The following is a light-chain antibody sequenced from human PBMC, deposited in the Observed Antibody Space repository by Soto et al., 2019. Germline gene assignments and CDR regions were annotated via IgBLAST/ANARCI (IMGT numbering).Light chain of an antibody. J-gene: IGKJ5*01. V-gene: IGKV3-15*01. CDR3: QQYNNLIT. CDR1: QSVSSN. Sequence: EMVMTQSRATLSVSPGERATLSCRASQSVSSNLAWYQQKPGQAPRLLIYVASTRATGIPARFSGSGSGTEFTLTISSLQSEDFAVYYCQQYNNLITFGQGTRLEIK. CDR2: VAS.